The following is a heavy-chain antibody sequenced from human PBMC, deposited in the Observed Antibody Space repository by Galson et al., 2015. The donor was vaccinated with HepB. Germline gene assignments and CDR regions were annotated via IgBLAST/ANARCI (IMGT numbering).Heavy chain of an antibody. CDR1: GFIFSTYG. D-gene: IGHD6-13*01. Sequence: SLRLSCAASGFIFSTYGMSWVRQAPGKGLEWVAYISGSDSSTGYGDSVKGRFTISRDNSKNTVYLQMNSLRAEDTAIYYCAKCPSGIRAIDYWGQGTLVTVSS. V-gene: IGHV3-23*01. J-gene: IGHJ4*02. CDR2: ISGSDSST. CDR3: AKCPSGIRAIDY.